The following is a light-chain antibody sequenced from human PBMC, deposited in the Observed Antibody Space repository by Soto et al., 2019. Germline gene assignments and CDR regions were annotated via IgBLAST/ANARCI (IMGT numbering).Light chain of an antibody. CDR1: SSDVGAYNY. J-gene: IGLJ1*01. Sequence: QSVLTQPASVSGSPGQSITISCTGTSSDVGAYNYVSWYQQPPGEAPKLMIYEVTDRPSGVSNRFSGSKSGNTASLTISGLQAEDEADYYRSSYTSSDTLVFGTGTKVTVL. CDR3: SSYTSSDTLV. CDR2: EVT. V-gene: IGLV2-14*01.